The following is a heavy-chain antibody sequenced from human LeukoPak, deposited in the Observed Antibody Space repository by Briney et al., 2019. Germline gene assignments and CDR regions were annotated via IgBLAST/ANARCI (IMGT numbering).Heavy chain of an antibody. D-gene: IGHD1-26*01. Sequence: SETLSLTCAVYGGSFSGYYWSWIRQPPGKGLEWIGEINHSGSTNYNPSLKSRVTISVDTSKNQFSLKLTSVTAADTAVYYCARAGRWEGRPHAFDIWGQGTMVTVSS. CDR3: ARAGRWEGRPHAFDI. CDR1: GGSFSGYY. CDR2: INHSGST. V-gene: IGHV4-34*01. J-gene: IGHJ3*02.